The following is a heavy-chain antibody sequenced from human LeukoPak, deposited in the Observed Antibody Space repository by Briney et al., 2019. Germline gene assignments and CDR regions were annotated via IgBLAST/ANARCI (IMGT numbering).Heavy chain of an antibody. CDR3: ARAFNGWFDY. CDR2: IYYSGST. V-gene: IGHV4-59*08. D-gene: IGHD5-24*01. J-gene: IGHJ4*02. Sequence: SETLSLTCTVSGGSLSSYYWSWIRQPPGKGLEWIGYIYYSGSTNYNPSLKSRVTISVDTSKNQFSLKLSSVTAADTAVYYCARAFNGWFDYWGQGTLVTVSS. CDR1: GGSLSSYY.